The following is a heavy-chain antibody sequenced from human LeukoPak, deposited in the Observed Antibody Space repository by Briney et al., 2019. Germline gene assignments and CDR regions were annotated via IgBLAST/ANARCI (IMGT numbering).Heavy chain of an antibody. J-gene: IGHJ6*03. Sequence: SETLSLTCTVSGGSISSYYWSWIRQPAGKGLKWIGRIYTSGSTNYNPSLKSRVTMSVDTSKNQFSLKLSSVTAADTAVYYCARDLSPPYYYYYMDVWGKGTTVTVS. D-gene: IGHD2/OR15-2a*01. CDR2: IYTSGST. V-gene: IGHV4-4*07. CDR1: GGSISSYY. CDR3: ARDLSPPYYYYYMDV.